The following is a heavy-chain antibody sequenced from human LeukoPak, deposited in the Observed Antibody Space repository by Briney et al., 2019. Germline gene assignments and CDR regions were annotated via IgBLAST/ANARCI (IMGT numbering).Heavy chain of an antibody. Sequence: SETLSLTCAVYGGSFSGYYWSWIRQPPGKGLEWIGEINHSGSTNYNPSLKSRVTISVDTSKNQFSPKLSSVTAADTAVYYCARRSSLRIFDYWGQGTLVTVSS. D-gene: IGHD2-2*01. CDR3: ARRSSLRIFDY. J-gene: IGHJ4*02. CDR1: GGSFSGYY. CDR2: INHSGST. V-gene: IGHV4-34*01.